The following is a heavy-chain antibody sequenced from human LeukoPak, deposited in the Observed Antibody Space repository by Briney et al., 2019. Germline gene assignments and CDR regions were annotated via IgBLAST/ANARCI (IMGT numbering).Heavy chain of an antibody. CDR1: GYTFTGYY. Sequence: ASVKVSCKASGYTFTGYYMHWMRQAPGQGLEWMGCINPNSGGTNYAQKFQGWVTMTRDTSISTAYMELSRLRSDDTAVYYCARERIAAAGPPYYYYYYGMDVWGLWTTVTVSS. D-gene: IGHD6-13*01. V-gene: IGHV1-2*04. CDR3: ARERIAAAGPPYYYYYYGMDV. J-gene: IGHJ6*02. CDR2: INPNSGGT.